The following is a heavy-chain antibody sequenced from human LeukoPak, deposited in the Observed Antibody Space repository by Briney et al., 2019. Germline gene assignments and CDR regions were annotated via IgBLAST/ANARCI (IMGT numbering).Heavy chain of an antibody. CDR1: GFTFSSYS. V-gene: IGHV3-21*01. CDR3: ARNKKGDRYTYGHDY. Sequence: GGSLRLSCAASGFTFSSYSMNWVRQAPGKGLEWVSSISSSSSYIYYADSVKGRFTISKDNAKNSLYLQMNSLRAEDTAVYYCARNKKGDRYTYGHDYWGQGTLVTVSS. CDR2: ISSSSSYI. D-gene: IGHD5-18*01. J-gene: IGHJ4*02.